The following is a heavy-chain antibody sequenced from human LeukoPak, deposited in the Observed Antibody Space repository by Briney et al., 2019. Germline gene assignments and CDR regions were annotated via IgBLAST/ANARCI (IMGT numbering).Heavy chain of an antibody. CDR2: ISTSDGST. J-gene: IGHJ3*01. V-gene: IGHV1-46*01. CDR1: GYTFTSYY. Sequence: ASVKVSCKASGYTFTSYYIHWVRQAPGQGLEWMGIISTSDGSTNYAQKFQGRVTMTRDSSTSTVHMELSSLRSEDTAVYYCARPKHRLWESDGFDFWGQGTMVSVSS. CDR3: ARPKHRLWESDGFDF. D-gene: IGHD2-21*01.